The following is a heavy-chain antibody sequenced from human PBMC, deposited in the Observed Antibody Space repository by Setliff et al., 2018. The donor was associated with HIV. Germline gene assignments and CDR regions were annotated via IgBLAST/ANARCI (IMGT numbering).Heavy chain of an antibody. V-gene: IGHV4-39*01. Sequence: SETLSLTCTVSGGSTSTSGYYWGWIRQPPGKGREWIGSIYSSGSTYYNPSLQSRVTISVDTSKNQFSLKLKSVTAADTAVYYCATSAESGFGIHWGVFNIWGQGTRVTVS. D-gene: IGHD3-10*01. J-gene: IGHJ3*02. CDR1: GGSTSTSGYY. CDR2: IYSSGST. CDR3: ATSAESGFGIHWGVFNI.